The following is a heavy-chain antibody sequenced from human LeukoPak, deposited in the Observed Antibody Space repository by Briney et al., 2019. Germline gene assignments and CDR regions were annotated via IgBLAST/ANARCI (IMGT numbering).Heavy chain of an antibody. V-gene: IGHV3-74*01. Sequence: GGSLRLSCAASGFTLSSYWMHWVRQAPGKGLVWVSRINSDGSSTSYADSVKGRFTISRDNAKNTLYLQMNSLRAEDTAVYYCARGGSYGPPVYYFDYWGQGTLVTVSS. CDR1: GFTLSSYW. CDR2: INSDGSST. J-gene: IGHJ4*02. D-gene: IGHD5-18*01. CDR3: ARGGSYGPPVYYFDY.